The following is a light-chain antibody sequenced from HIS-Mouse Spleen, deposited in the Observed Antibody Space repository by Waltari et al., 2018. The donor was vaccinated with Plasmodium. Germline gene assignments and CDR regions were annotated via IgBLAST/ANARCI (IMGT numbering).Light chain of an antibody. V-gene: IGKV3-20*01. Sequence: EIVMTQSPATLSVSTGERATLSCRASQSVSSSDLAWYQQKPGQAPRLLIYGASSRATGIPDRFSGSGSGTDFTLTISRLEPEDFAVYYCQQYGSSPYTFGQGTKLEIK. CDR2: GAS. CDR3: QQYGSSPYT. CDR1: QSVSSSD. J-gene: IGKJ2*01.